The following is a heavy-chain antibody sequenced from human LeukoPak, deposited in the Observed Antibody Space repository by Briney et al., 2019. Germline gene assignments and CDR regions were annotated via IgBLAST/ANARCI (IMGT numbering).Heavy chain of an antibody. Sequence: ASLKVSCKASGYTFTNYGISWVRQAPGQGPEWMGWISGYNGNTKYAQKLQGRVTMTTDTSTSTAYMELRSLRSDDTAVYYCARGFPPRRSYDSSGYYSYYLDYWGQGTLVTVTS. CDR3: ARGFPPRRSYDSSGYYSYYLDY. J-gene: IGHJ4*02. CDR2: ISGYNGNT. V-gene: IGHV1-18*01. D-gene: IGHD3-22*01. CDR1: GYTFTNYG.